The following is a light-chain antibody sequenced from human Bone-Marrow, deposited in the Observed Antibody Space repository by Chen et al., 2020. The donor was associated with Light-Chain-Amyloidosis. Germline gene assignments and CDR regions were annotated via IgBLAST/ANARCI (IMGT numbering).Light chain of an antibody. CDR2: DDI. J-gene: IGLJ3*02. CDR1: NIGSTS. V-gene: IGLV3-21*02. Sequence: SYVLTQPSSVSAAPGQTATLACGGNNIGSTSANWYQQTPGQAPLLVVYDDIDRPSGIPERLSGSNSGKTATLTISRVEAGDEADYYCQVWDRSSDRPVFGGGPKLTVL. CDR3: QVWDRSSDRPV.